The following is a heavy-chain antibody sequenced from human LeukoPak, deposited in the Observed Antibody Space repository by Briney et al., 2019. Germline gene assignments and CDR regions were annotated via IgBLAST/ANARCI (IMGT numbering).Heavy chain of an antibody. J-gene: IGHJ4*02. D-gene: IGHD6-19*01. CDR3: AKFEGATIPGWFNDY. CDR1: EFIFSDYA. Sequence: RGGSLRLSCAASEFIFSDYAMGWVRQAPGKGLEWVSTIDKTTYPTFCADSVKGRFTISRDNSKNTLYLQMNSLRTEDTAVYFCAKFEGATIPGWFNDYWGQGILVTVSS. V-gene: IGHV3-23*05. CDR2: IDKTTYPT.